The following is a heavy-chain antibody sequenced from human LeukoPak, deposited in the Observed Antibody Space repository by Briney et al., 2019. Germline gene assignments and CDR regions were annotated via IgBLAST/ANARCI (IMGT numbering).Heavy chain of an antibody. V-gene: IGHV4-31*03. Sequence: SETLSLTCTVSGGSISTGGYYWSWIRQHPGKGLEWIGNIYYSGSTYYSPSLKSRVTISVDTSKNQFSLKLSSVTAADTAVYYCARWKRYFRSQDAFDIWGQGTMVTVSS. CDR1: GGSISTGGYY. CDR3: ARWKRYFRSQDAFDI. D-gene: IGHD3-9*01. CDR2: IYYSGST. J-gene: IGHJ3*02.